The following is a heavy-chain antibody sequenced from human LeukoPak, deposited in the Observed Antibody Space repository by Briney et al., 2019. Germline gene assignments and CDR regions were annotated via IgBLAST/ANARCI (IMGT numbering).Heavy chain of an antibody. D-gene: IGHD3-10*01. V-gene: IGHV4-30-2*01. Sequence: SETLSLTCAVSGSSISSGGYSWSWIRQPPGKGLEWIGYIYHSGSTYYNPSLKSRVTISVDRSKNQFSLKVSSVTAADTAVYYCARRDSGTYAYWGQGILVTVSS. CDR2: IYHSGST. CDR3: ARRDSGTYAY. CDR1: GSSISSGGYS. J-gene: IGHJ4*02.